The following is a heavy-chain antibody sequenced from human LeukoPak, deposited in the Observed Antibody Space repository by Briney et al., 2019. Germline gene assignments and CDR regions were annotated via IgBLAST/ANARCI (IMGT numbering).Heavy chain of an antibody. Sequence: GGSLRLSCAASGFTFSSYAMYRVRQAPGKGLEWVSGIFGSGGSTHYADSVKGRFTISRDNSKNTVYLQMNSLRAEDTAVYYCAKTTTGYSSGRYPGWPVDYWGQGTLVTVSS. V-gene: IGHV3-23*01. CDR1: GFTFSSYA. J-gene: IGHJ4*02. CDR2: IFGSGGST. CDR3: AKTTTGYSSGRYPGWPVDY. D-gene: IGHD6-19*01.